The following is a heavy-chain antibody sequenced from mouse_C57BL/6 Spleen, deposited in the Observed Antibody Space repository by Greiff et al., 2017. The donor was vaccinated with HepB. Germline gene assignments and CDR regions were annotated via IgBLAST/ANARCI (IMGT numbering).Heavy chain of an antibody. J-gene: IGHJ2*01. Sequence: QVQLKESGAELVRPGTSVKVSCKASGYAFTNYLIEWVKQRPGQGLEWIGVINPGSGGTNYNEKFKGKATLTADKSSSTAYMQLSSLTSEDSAVYFCARSTGNYLLDYWGQGTTLTVSS. V-gene: IGHV1-54*01. CDR3: ARSTGNYLLDY. D-gene: IGHD2-1*01. CDR1: GYAFTNYL. CDR2: INPGSGGT.